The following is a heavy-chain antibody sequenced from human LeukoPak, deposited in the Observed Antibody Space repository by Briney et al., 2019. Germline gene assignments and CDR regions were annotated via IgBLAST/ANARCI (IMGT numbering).Heavy chain of an antibody. D-gene: IGHD5-18*01. J-gene: IGHJ4*02. CDR1: GGSISRYY. V-gene: IGHV4-59*01. CDR3: AREYSYGFLFDY. Sequence: PSETLSLTCTVSGGSISRYYWSWIRQPPGKGLEWIGYIYYSGSTNYNPSLKSRVTISVDTSKNQFSLKLSSVTAADTAVYYCAREYSYGFLFDYWGQGTLVTVSS. CDR2: IYYSGST.